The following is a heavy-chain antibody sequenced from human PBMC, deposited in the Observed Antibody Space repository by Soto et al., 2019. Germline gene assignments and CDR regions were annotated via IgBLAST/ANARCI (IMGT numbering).Heavy chain of an antibody. CDR1: GFTFSDYY. V-gene: IGHV3-11*01. CDR3: ARENSNYPNWFDP. Sequence: GGSLRLSCAASGFTFSDYYMSWIRQAPGKGLEWVSYISSSGSTIYYADSVKGRFTISRDNAKNSLYLQMNSLRAEDTAVYYCARENSNYPNWFDPWGQGTLVTVSS. D-gene: IGHD4-4*01. CDR2: ISSSGSTI. J-gene: IGHJ5*02.